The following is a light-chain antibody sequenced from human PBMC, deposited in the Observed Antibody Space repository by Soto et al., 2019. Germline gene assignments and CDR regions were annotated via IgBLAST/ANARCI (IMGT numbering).Light chain of an antibody. V-gene: IGKV1-5*03. J-gene: IGKJ2*01. Sequence: DIQMTQSPPTLSASVGDRVTITGRASQSISSWLAWYQQKPGKAPKLLIFKASSLESGVPSRFSGSGSGTEFTLAISGLQPDAFATYYCQQYSSYSPYTFGQGTKLEIK. CDR1: QSISSW. CDR3: QQYSSYSPYT. CDR2: KAS.